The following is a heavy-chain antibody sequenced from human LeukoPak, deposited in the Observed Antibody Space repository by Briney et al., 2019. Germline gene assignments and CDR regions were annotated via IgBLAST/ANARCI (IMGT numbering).Heavy chain of an antibody. J-gene: IGHJ5*02. D-gene: IGHD3-16*01. V-gene: IGHV4-59*01. CDR2: IYYSGST. CDR1: GGSISSYY. CDR3: ARETVWGDNWFDP. Sequence: SETLSLTCTVSGGSISSYYWSWIRQPPGKGLEWIGYIYYSGSTNYNPSLKSRVTISVDTSKNQFSLKLSSVTAADTAVYHCARETVWGDNWFDPWGQGTLVTVS.